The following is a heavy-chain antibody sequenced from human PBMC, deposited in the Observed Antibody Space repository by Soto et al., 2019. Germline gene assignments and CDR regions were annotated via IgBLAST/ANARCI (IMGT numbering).Heavy chain of an antibody. CDR2: IYYSGST. CDR1: GGSIRSGDYY. J-gene: IGHJ5*02. D-gene: IGHD3-22*01. CDR3: ARVIPDYYDSSGYTYNWFDP. V-gene: IGHV4-30-4*02. Sequence: SETLSLTCTVSGGSIRSGDYYWSWIRQPPGKGLESIGYIYYSGSTYYNPSLKSRVTISVDTSKNQFSLKLSSVTAADTAVYYCARVIPDYYDSSGYTYNWFDPWGQGTLVTVSS.